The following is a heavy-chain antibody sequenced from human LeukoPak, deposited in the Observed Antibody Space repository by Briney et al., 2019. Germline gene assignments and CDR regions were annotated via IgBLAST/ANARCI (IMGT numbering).Heavy chain of an antibody. CDR1: GFTFRNYA. V-gene: IGHV3-23*01. CDR2: ISGSGDNT. D-gene: IGHD5-18*01. CDR3: AKDGYSNGYRADAFDI. J-gene: IGHJ3*02. Sequence: GGSLRLSCAASGFTFRNYAMSWVRQAPGKGLEWVSAISGSGDNTYYGNSVKGRFTISRDNSKNTLSLQMNSLRAEDTAVYYCAKDGYSNGYRADAFDIWGQGTMVTVS.